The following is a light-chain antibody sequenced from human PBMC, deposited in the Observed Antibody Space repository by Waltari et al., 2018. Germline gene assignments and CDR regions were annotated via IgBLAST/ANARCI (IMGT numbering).Light chain of an antibody. CDR2: DVS. J-gene: IGLJ2*01. CDR1: NRDIGAFNY. CDR3: SSYTGSYSFVI. V-gene: IGLV2-11*01. Sequence: QSALTQPRSVSGSPGQSINISCTGTNRDIGAFNYVSWYQHHPGKAPKLIIYDVSTRHSGGPDRFSGSKSGNTASLTISGLQAEDEATYYCSSYTGSYSFVIFGGGTEMTVL.